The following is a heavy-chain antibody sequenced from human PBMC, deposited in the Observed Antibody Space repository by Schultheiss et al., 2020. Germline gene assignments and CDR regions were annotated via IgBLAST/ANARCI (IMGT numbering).Heavy chain of an antibody. J-gene: IGHJ6*04. Sequence: ASVKVSCKASGYTFTSYAMNWVRQAPGQGLEWMGWINTNTGNPTYAQGFTGRFVFSLDTSVSTAYLQISSLKAEDTAVYYCARDLRWLVQYYGMDVWGKGTTVNGYS. CDR2: INTNTGNP. D-gene: IGHD6-19*01. CDR1: GYTFTSYA. CDR3: ARDLRWLVQYYGMDV. V-gene: IGHV7-4-1*02.